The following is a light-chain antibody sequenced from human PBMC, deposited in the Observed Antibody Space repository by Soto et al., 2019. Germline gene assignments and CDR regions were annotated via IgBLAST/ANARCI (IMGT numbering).Light chain of an antibody. CDR3: QQYNSYPLT. CDR1: QSISSW. Sequence: IQMTQSPSTLSASVVDRVTITCRASQSISSWLAWYQQKPGKAPKLLIYKASSLESGVPSRFSGSGSGTEFTLTISSLQPDDFATYYCQQYNSYPLTFGGGTRWIS. J-gene: IGKJ4*01. CDR2: KAS. V-gene: IGKV1-5*03.